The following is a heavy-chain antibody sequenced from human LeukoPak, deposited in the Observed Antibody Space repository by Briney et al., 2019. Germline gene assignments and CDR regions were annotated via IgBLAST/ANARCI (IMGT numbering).Heavy chain of an antibody. V-gene: IGHV4-39*01. Sequence: PSETLSLTCAVSGASISGSGYYWGWIRQPPGKGLEWIGNIYSSGSTYYNASLQSRVTISIDMSKNEFSLRLNSVTAADTAMYYCAKSGGYGLIDYWGQGTLVTVSS. CDR3: AKSGGYGLIDY. CDR1: GASISGSGYY. CDR2: IYSSGST. J-gene: IGHJ4*02. D-gene: IGHD1-26*01.